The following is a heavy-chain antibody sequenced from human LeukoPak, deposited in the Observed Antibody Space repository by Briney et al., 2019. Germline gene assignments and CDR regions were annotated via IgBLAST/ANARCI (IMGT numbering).Heavy chain of an antibody. J-gene: IGHJ5*02. V-gene: IGHV4-59*01. Sequence: SEALSLTCTVSGGSISSYYWSWIRQPPGKGLEWIGYIYYSGSTNYNPSLKSRVTISVDTSKNQFSLKLSSVTVADTAVYYCARGGWFDPWGQGTLVTVSS. CDR3: ARGGWFDP. CDR2: IYYSGST. CDR1: GGSISSYY.